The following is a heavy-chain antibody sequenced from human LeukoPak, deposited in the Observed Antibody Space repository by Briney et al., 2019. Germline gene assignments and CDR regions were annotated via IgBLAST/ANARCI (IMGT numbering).Heavy chain of an antibody. CDR3: VRDHSSSSWYPQHHYYYYYYMDV. CDR2: INPNSGGT. J-gene: IGHJ6*03. V-gene: IGHV1-2*02. Sequence: ASVKVSCKASGYTFTGYYMHWVRQAPGQGLEWMGWINPNSGGTNYAQKFQGRVTMTRDTSISTAYMELSRLRSDDTAVYYCVRDHSSSSWYPQHHYYYYYYMDVWGKGTTVTVSS. CDR1: GYTFTGYY. D-gene: IGHD6-13*01.